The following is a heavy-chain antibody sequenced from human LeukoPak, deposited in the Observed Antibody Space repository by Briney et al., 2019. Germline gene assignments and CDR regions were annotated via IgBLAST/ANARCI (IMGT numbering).Heavy chain of an antibody. D-gene: IGHD6-19*01. V-gene: IGHV1-2*02. CDR2: INPNSGGT. CDR3: ARDGIAVADTDYYYYYMDV. J-gene: IGHJ6*03. CDR1: GYTFTGYY. Sequence: GASVKVSCKASGYTFTGYYMHWVRQAPGQGLEWMGWINPNSGGTNYAQKFQGRVTMTRDTSISTAYMELSRLRSDDTAVYYCARDGIAVADTDYYYYYMDVWGKGTTVTISS.